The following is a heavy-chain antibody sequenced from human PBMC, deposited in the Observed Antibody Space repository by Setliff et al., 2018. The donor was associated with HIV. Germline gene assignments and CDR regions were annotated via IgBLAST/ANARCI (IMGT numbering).Heavy chain of an antibody. D-gene: IGHD5-12*01. CDR2: IYHTGSS. CDR1: GGSISSTNW. Sequence: TLSLTCAVSGGSISSTNWWNWVRQPPGKGLEWIGEIYHTGSSNYNPSLKSRVTISVDKSKNQFSLKLNSVTAADTAVYYCARLGPSIDPRWLQYFDYWGQGTLVTVSS. J-gene: IGHJ4*02. V-gene: IGHV4-4*02. CDR3: ARLGPSIDPRWLQYFDY.